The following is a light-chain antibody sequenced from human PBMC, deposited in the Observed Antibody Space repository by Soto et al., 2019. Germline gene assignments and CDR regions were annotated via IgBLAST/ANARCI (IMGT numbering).Light chain of an antibody. Sequence: DIQMTQSPATLSASVGYSVTIACRASQSITNWLAWYQLKPGKAPNLLIYAASSLHSGVPSRFSGSGSGTDFTLAISSLKPEDFATYYCHQSYTSWTFGQGTKVDIK. V-gene: IGKV1-39*01. CDR1: QSITNW. CDR2: AAS. CDR3: HQSYTSWT. J-gene: IGKJ1*01.